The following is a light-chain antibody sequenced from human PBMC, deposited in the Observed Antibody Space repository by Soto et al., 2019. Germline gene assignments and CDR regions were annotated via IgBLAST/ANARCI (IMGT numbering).Light chain of an antibody. Sequence: DLQMTQYPSSLSASVGDRVTITCRASQGIGSALGWYQQKPRKAPKRLIYAASSLQSGVPSRVSGSGSGTEFTLTISSLQPEDFATYYCLQHNSYPPTFGGGTKVEIK. CDR3: LQHNSYPPT. CDR2: AAS. J-gene: IGKJ4*01. CDR1: QGIGSA. V-gene: IGKV1-17*01.